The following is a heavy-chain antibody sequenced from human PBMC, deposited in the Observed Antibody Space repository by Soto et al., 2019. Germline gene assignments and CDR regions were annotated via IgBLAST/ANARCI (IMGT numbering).Heavy chain of an antibody. D-gene: IGHD6-13*01. J-gene: IGHJ5*02. CDR1: GFTFSDYY. CDR3: ARDRLAARPYNWFDP. V-gene: IGHV3-11*05. Sequence: GGSLRLSCAASGFTFSDYYMSWIRQAPGKGLEWVSYISSSSSYTNYADSVKGRFTISRDNAKNSLYLQMNSLRAEDTAVYYCARDRLAARPYNWFDPWGQGTLVTVSS. CDR2: ISSSSSYT.